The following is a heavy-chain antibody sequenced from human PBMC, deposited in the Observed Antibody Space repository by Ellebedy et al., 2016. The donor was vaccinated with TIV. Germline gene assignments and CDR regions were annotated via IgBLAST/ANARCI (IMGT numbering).Heavy chain of an antibody. CDR3: AKDGRLRSQKGYFDY. J-gene: IGHJ4*02. CDR1: GFTFRNYG. CDR2: RSYDETNE. D-gene: IGHD2-15*01. V-gene: IGHV3-30*18. Sequence: GESLKISXAASGFTFRNYGMHWVRQAPGKGLEWVAVRSYDETNEYYADSVKGRFTISRDNSKNTVYLQMNSLRAEDTAVYYCAKDGRLRSQKGYFDYWGQGALVTVSS.